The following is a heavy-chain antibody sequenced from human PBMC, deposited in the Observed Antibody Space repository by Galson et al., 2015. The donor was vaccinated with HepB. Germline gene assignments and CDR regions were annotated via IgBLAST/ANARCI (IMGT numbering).Heavy chain of an antibody. J-gene: IGHJ4*02. D-gene: IGHD5-12*01. Sequence: SLRLSCAASGFTFSSYAMSWVRQAPGKELEWVSAISGSGGSTYYADSVKGRFTISRDNSKNTLYLQMNSLRAEDTAVYYCAKALSGYVSFSYFDYWGQGTLVTVSS. V-gene: IGHV3-23*01. CDR2: ISGSGGST. CDR3: AKALSGYVSFSYFDY. CDR1: GFTFSSYA.